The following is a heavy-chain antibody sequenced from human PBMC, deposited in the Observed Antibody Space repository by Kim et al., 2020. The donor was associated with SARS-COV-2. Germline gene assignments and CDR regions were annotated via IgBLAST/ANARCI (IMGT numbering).Heavy chain of an antibody. J-gene: IGHJ4*02. CDR3: ARINAGIQLWCFDY. D-gene: IGHD5-18*01. V-gene: IGHV5-51*01. Sequence: PSFQGQVTISADKSISTAYLQWSSLKGSDTAMYYCARINAGIQLWCFDYWGQGTRVTVSS.